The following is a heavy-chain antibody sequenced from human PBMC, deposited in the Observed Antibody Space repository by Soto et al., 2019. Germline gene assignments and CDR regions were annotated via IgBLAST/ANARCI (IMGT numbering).Heavy chain of an antibody. J-gene: IGHJ2*01. CDR2: ISSGSGTI. CDR3: ARDSASYSSSSGSYWYFDL. D-gene: IGHD6-6*01. CDR1: GVTFSSYS. Sequence: GGSLRLSCAASGVTFSSYSMNWVRQAPGKGLEWVSYISSGSGTIYYADSVKGRFTISRDNAKNSLYLQMNSLRDEDTAVYYCARDSASYSSSSGSYWYFDLWGRGTLVTGSS. V-gene: IGHV3-48*02.